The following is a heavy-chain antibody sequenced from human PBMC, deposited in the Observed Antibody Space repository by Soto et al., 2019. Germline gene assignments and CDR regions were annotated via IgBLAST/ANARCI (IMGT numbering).Heavy chain of an antibody. D-gene: IGHD2-2*01. CDR3: ARYGDCSSTSCYAPDAFDI. CDR2: INAGNGNT. J-gene: IGHJ3*02. CDR1: GYTFTSYA. Sequence: QVQLVQSGAEVKKPGASVKVSCKAAGYTFTSYAMHWVRQAPGQRIEWMGWINAGNGNTKYSQKFQGRVTITRDTSASTAYMELSSLRSEDTAVYYCARYGDCSSTSCYAPDAFDIWGQGTMVTVSS. V-gene: IGHV1-3*01.